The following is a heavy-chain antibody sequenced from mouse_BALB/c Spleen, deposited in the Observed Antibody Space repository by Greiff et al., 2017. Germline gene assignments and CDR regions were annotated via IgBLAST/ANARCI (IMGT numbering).Heavy chain of an antibody. J-gene: IGHJ1*01. D-gene: IGHD2-3*01. CDR2: IWAGGST. CDR1: GFSLTSYG. Sequence: VQLQQSGPGLVAPSQSLSITCTVSGFSLTSYGVHWVRQPPGKGLEWLGVIWAGGSTNYNSALMSRLSISKDNSKSQVFLKMNSLQTDDTAMYYCARESPDGYHDWYFDVWGAGTTVTVSS. CDR3: ARESPDGYHDWYFDV. V-gene: IGHV2-9*02.